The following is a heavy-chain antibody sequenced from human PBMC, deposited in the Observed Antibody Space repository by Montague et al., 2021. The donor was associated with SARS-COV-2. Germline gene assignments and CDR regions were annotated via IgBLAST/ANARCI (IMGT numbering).Heavy chain of an antibody. CDR2: ITGSGGGT. Sequence: YLRLSCAASGFPFSSYAMSWVRQAPGKGLEWVSAITGSGGGTYYAGSVKGRFTISKDNSKNMLYLQMNSLRAEDTAVYYCAKDQVYSGCYFADWGQGTLVTVSS. V-gene: IGHV3-23*01. J-gene: IGHJ4*02. CDR3: AKDQVYSGCYFAD. CDR1: GFPFSSYA. D-gene: IGHD1-26*01.